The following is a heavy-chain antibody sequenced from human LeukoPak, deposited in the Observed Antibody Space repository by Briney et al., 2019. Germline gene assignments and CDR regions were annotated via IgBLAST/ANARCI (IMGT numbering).Heavy chain of an antibody. V-gene: IGHV4-38-2*02. J-gene: IGHJ4*02. CDR3: ARRVYDSSGYYYYSGIDY. CDR2: VYHSGST. Sequence: PSETLSLTCTVSGYSVSSGYFWGWIRQPPGQGLEWIGSVYHSGSTYYNPSLKSRVTISVDTSKNQFSLKLSSVTAADTAVYYCARRVYDSSGYYYYSGIDYWGQGTLVTVSS. CDR1: GYSVSSGYF. D-gene: IGHD3-22*01.